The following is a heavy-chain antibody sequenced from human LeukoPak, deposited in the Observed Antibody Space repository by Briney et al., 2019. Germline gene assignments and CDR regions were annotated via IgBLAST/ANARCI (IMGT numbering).Heavy chain of an antibody. J-gene: IGHJ6*02. CDR3: ARGYDSTGYSLDYYHGMDV. V-gene: IGHV3-30*04. CDR1: GSTFSSYA. D-gene: IGHD3-22*01. CDR2: ISYDGSNK. Sequence: RRSLRLSCAASGSTFSSYAMHWVRQAPGKGLEWVAVISYDGSNKYYADSVKGRFTISRDYSKNTLYLQMNSLRAEDTAVYYCARGYDSTGYSLDYYHGMDVWGQGTTVTVSS.